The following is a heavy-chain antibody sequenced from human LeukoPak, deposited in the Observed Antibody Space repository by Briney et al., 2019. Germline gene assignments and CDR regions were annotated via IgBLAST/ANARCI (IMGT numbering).Heavy chain of an antibody. CDR3: AKRLVERDYFDY. CDR1: GGSISSGSYY. CDR2: IYTSGST. J-gene: IGHJ4*02. Sequence: SETLSLTCTVSGGSISSGSYYWSWIRQPAGKGLEWIGRIYTSGSTNYNPSLKSRVTISVDTSKNQFSLKLSSVTAADTAVYYCAKRLVERDYFDYWGQGTLVTVSS. D-gene: IGHD1-1*01. V-gene: IGHV4-61*02.